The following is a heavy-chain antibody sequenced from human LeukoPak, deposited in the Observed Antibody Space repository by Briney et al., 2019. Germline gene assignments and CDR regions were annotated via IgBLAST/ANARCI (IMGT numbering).Heavy chain of an antibody. CDR1: GGSFSGYY. D-gene: IGHD4-17*01. J-gene: IGHJ4*02. Sequence: SETLSLTCAVYGGSFSGYYWSWIRQPPGKGLEWIGEINHSGSTNYNPSLKSRVTISVDTSKNQFSLKLSSVTAADTAVYYCARENLRGATVTIDYWGQGTLVTVSS. CDR2: INHSGST. V-gene: IGHV4-34*01. CDR3: ARENLRGATVTIDY.